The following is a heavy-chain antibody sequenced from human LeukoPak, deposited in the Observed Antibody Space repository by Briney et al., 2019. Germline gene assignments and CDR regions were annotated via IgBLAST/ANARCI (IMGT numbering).Heavy chain of an antibody. CDR1: GFTFSSYS. Sequence: PGGSLRLSCAASGFTFSSYSMNWVRQAPGKGLEWVSSISSSSSYIYYADSVKGRFTISRDNSKNTLYLQMNSLRAEDTAVYYCAKDVTSMVRGVIHSGDYWGQGTLVTVSS. V-gene: IGHV3-21*04. J-gene: IGHJ4*02. D-gene: IGHD3-10*01. CDR3: AKDVTSMVRGVIHSGDY. CDR2: ISSSSSYI.